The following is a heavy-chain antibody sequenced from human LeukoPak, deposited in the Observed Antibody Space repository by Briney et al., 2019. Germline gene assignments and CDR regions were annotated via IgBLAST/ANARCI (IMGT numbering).Heavy chain of an antibody. CDR1: GFTFDDYA. D-gene: IGHD3-22*01. Sequence: GGSLRLSCAASGFTFDDYAMHWVRQAPGKGLEWVSGISWNSGSIGYADSVKGRFTISRDNAKNSLYLQMNSLRAEDTALYYCAKADDSSGLDAFDIWGQGTMVTVSS. CDR2: ISWNSGSI. CDR3: AKADDSSGLDAFDI. V-gene: IGHV3-9*01. J-gene: IGHJ3*02.